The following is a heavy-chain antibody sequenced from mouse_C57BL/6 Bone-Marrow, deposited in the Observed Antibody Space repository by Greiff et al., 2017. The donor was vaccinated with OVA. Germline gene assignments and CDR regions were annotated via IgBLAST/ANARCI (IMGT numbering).Heavy chain of an antibody. CDR2: IYPRSGNT. Sequence: VQLQQSGAELARPGASVKLSCKASGYTFTSYGISWVKQRTGQGLEWIGEIYPRSGNTYYHEKFKGKATLTADKSSSTAYMELRRLPSEDSAVYFCAREELRLREAMDYWGQGTSVTVSS. J-gene: IGHJ4*01. V-gene: IGHV1-81*01. D-gene: IGHD3-2*02. CDR3: AREELRLREAMDY. CDR1: GYTFTSYG.